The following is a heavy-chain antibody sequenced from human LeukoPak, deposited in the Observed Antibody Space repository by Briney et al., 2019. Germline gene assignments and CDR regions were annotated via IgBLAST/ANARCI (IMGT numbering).Heavy chain of an antibody. J-gene: IGHJ4*02. CDR2: IDPNSGGT. Sequence: ASVKVSCKASGYTFTGYYMHWVRQAPGQGLEWMGWIDPNSGGTNYAQKFQGRVTMTRDTSISTAYMELSRLTSDDTAVYYCARVGFFGAHVDYWGQGTLVTVSS. D-gene: IGHD3-10*01. CDR3: ARVGFFGAHVDY. V-gene: IGHV1-2*02. CDR1: GYTFTGYY.